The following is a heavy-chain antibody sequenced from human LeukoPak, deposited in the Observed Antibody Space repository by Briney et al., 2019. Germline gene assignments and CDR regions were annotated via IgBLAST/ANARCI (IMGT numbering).Heavy chain of an antibody. J-gene: IGHJ5*02. V-gene: IGHV3-9*01. CDR3: AKGQYSSSTGWFDP. Sequence: GGSLRLSCAASGFTFDDYAMHWVRQAPGKGLEWVSGISWNSGSIGYADSVKGRFTISRDNAKNSLYLQMNSLRAEDTALYYCAKGQYSSSTGWFDPWGQGTLVTVSS. CDR2: ISWNSGSI. D-gene: IGHD6-13*01. CDR1: GFTFDDYA.